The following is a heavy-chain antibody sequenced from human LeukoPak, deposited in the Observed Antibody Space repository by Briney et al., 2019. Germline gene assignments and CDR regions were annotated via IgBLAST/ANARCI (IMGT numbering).Heavy chain of an antibody. CDR3: ARGSGYTYAFTGRERTKSRLDY. Sequence: PGGSLRLSCAASGFTFNSFAMNWVRQTPGKGLEWVSSVTGHGGSTYIADSVRGRFTISRDNSKNTLFLQMNSLRVDDTAIYYCARGSGYTYAFTGRERTKSRLDYWGQGTLVTVSS. V-gene: IGHV3-23*01. CDR2: VTGHGGST. CDR1: GFTFNSFA. J-gene: IGHJ4*02. D-gene: IGHD5-18*01.